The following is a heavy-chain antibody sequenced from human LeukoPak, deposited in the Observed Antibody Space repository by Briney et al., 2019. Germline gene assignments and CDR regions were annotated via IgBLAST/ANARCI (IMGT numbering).Heavy chain of an antibody. V-gene: IGHV1-24*01. CDR2: FDLEDGEK. D-gene: IGHD1-26*01. CDR3: ATDPRYSGSSMI. Sequence: ASVKVSCKVSGYALTELSMHWVRQAPGKGLEWMGGFDLEDGEKIYAQKFQGRVTMTEDTSTDTAYMELSSLRSEDTAVYYCATDPRYSGSSMIWGQGTMVTVSS. CDR1: GYALTELS. J-gene: IGHJ3*02.